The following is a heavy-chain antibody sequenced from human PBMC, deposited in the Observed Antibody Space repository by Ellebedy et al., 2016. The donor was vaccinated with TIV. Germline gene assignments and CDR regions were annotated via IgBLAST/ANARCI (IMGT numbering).Heavy chain of an antibody. CDR3: AKDRTSGDGYWVFDQ. V-gene: IGHV3-30*18. CDR1: GFTFSDYG. Sequence: GESLKISCVASGFTFSDYGMHWVRQAPGKGLEWLAVISNDGRSKYHVDSVKGRFTISRDNSKSMVHLQMNSLRPEDTAVYYCAKDRTSGDGYWVFDQWGQGTLVTVSS. D-gene: IGHD5-18*01. CDR2: ISNDGRSK. J-gene: IGHJ4*02.